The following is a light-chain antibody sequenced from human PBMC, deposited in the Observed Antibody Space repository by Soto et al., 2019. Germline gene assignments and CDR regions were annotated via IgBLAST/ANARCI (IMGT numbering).Light chain of an antibody. J-gene: IGKJ1*01. V-gene: IGKV3-15*01. CDR1: QSISNN. CDR3: QQYGSSPWT. Sequence: EIVMTQSPATLSVSPGERATLSCRASQSISNNLAWYQQKVGQAPRLLIYGATTRDTGIPARFIGSGSGTEFTLTISSLQTEDFAVYYCQQYGSSPWTFGQGTKVEIK. CDR2: GAT.